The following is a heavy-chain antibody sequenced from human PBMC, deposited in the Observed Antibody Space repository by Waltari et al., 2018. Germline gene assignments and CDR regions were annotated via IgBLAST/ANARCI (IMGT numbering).Heavy chain of an antibody. V-gene: IGHV3-7*01. D-gene: IGHD2-8*02. Sequence: VQLVESGGGWVQPGGSLRLSCAASGFTFLRYGMSWVRQAPGKGREWVANIKQDGNEEYYGDSGKGRITISRDNAKNSLHLQMSSLRPEDTAVYYCVREGTFCTGGGCGPLDFWGQGTLVTVSS. CDR2: IKQDGNEE. CDR3: VREGTFCTGGGCGPLDF. CDR1: GFTFLRYG. J-gene: IGHJ4*02.